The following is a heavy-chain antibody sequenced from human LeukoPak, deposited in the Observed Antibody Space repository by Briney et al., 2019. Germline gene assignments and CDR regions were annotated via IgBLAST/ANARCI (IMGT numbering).Heavy chain of an antibody. CDR3: ARDPSEWLLLRCFDY. CDR1: GFTFSSYA. J-gene: IGHJ4*02. Sequence: GGSLRLSCAASGFTFSSYAMHWVRQAPGKGLEWVSSISSSSSYIYYADSVKGRFTISRDNAKNSLYLQMNSLRAEDTAVYYCARDPSEWLLLRCFDYWGQGTLVTVSS. CDR2: ISSSSSYI. V-gene: IGHV3-21*01. D-gene: IGHD3-22*01.